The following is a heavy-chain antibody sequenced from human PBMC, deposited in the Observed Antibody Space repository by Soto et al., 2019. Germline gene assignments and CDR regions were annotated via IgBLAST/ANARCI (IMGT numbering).Heavy chain of an antibody. J-gene: IGHJ1*01. CDR3: AAGEYCGGDCDTTEYFQH. V-gene: IGHV4-59*01. CDR2: IYYSGST. Sequence: QVQLQESGPGLVKPSETLSLTCTVSGGSISSYYWSWIRQPPGKGLEWIGYIYYSGSTNYNPSLKSRVTISVETCKNQFSLKLSSVTAADTAVYYCAAGEYCGGDCDTTEYFQHWGQGTLVTVSS. CDR1: GGSISSYY. D-gene: IGHD2-21*02.